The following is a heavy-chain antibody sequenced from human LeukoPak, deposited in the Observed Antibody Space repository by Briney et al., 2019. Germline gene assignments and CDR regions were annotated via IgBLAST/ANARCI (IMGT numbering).Heavy chain of an antibody. Sequence: PGGSLRLSCAASGFTLTNHGVSWVRQAPGKGLEWVSAISNNGGYTYYADSVQGRFAISRDNSKSTLCLQMNSLRAEDTAVYYCAKQLGYCSDGSCYFPYWGQGTLVTVSS. CDR2: ISNNGGYT. J-gene: IGHJ4*02. CDR3: AKQLGYCSDGSCYFPY. V-gene: IGHV3-23*01. CDR1: GFTLTNHG. D-gene: IGHD2-15*01.